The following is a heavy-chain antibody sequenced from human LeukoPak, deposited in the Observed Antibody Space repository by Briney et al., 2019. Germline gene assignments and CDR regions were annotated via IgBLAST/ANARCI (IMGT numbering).Heavy chain of an antibody. CDR1: RYTFTSYY. V-gene: IGHV1-46*01. CDR3: ARGQRITMIVVVISFLHGWFDP. J-gene: IGHJ5*02. CDR2: INPSGGST. D-gene: IGHD3-22*01. Sequence: GASVKVSCKASRYTFTSYYMHWVRQAPGQGLEWMGIINPSGGSTSYAQKFQGRVTMTRDTSTSTVYMELSSLRSEDTAVYYCARGQRITMIVVVISFLHGWFDPWGQGTLVTVSS.